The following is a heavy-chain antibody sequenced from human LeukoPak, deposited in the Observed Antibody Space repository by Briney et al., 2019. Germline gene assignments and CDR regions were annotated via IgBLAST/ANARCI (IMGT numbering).Heavy chain of an antibody. Sequence: PSETLSLTCTVSGGSIGSGSYYWSWIRQPAGKGLEWIGRIYTSGSTNYNPSLKSRVTISVDTSKNQFSLKLSSVTAADTAVYYCARLETLYYYDTADAFDIWGQGTMVTVSS. J-gene: IGHJ3*02. V-gene: IGHV4-61*02. CDR2: IYTSGST. D-gene: IGHD3-22*01. CDR3: ARLETLYYYDTADAFDI. CDR1: GGSIGSGSYY.